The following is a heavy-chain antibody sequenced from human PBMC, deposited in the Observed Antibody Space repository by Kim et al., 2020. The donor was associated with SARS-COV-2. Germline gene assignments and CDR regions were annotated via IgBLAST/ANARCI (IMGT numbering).Heavy chain of an antibody. Sequence: GGSLRLSCAASGFTFSSYSMNWVRQAPGKGLEWVSSISSSSSYIYYADSVKGRFTVSRDNAKNSLYLQMNSLRAVDTAVYYCARDCVGTAMVDYYYYYGMDMWKQGTTVTV. V-gene: IGHV3-21*01. CDR2: ISSSSSYI. CDR3: ARDCVGTAMVDYYYYYGMDM. J-gene: IGHJ6*01. D-gene: IGHD5-18*01. CDR1: GFTFSSYS.